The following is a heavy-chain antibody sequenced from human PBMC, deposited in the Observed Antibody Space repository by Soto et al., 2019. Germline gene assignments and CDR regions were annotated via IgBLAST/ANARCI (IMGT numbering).Heavy chain of an antibody. CDR1: GGSISSVGYY. V-gene: IGHV4-31*03. Sequence: QVQLQESGPGLVKPSQTLSLTCTVSGGSISSVGYYWSWIRQHPGKGLESIGYMYYSGSTYYNPSLQRRVTISVDTSKNQCSLKLSSVTAADTAVYYCAIGSTSRGMDVWGQGPTVTVSS. J-gene: IGHJ6*02. D-gene: IGHD2-2*01. CDR3: AIGSTSRGMDV. CDR2: MYYSGST.